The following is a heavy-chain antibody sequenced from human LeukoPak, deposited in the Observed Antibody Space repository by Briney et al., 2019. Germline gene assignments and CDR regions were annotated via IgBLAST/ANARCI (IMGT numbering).Heavy chain of an antibody. CDR2: INHSGST. Sequence: SETLSLTCTVSGGSISSSGYYWSWIRQPPGKGLEWIGEINHSGSTNYNPSLKSRVTISVDTSKNQFSLKLSSVTAADTAVYYCARGLRTGYYGSGSPYFDYWGQGTLVTVSS. J-gene: IGHJ4*02. CDR3: ARGLRTGYYGSGSPYFDY. D-gene: IGHD3-10*01. CDR1: GGSISSSGYY. V-gene: IGHV4-39*07.